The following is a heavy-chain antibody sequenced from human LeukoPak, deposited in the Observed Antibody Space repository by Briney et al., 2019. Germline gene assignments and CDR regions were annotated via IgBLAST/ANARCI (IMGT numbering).Heavy chain of an antibody. D-gene: IGHD3-9*01. V-gene: IGHV5-51*01. CDR2: IYPDDSDT. J-gene: IGHJ4*02. CDR3: ARHGKYFTGSHHFDS. Sequence: GESLKIPCKASGDSFTSQWIGWGRQMPGKGLEWWGIIYPDDSDTRYSPSFQGQVTISADKSISTAYLQWSSLKAPDSAMYYCARHGKYFTGSHHFDSWGQGTLLTVSS. CDR1: GDSFTSQW.